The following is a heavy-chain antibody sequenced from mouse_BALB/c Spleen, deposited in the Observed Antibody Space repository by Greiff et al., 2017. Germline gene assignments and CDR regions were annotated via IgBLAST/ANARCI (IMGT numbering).Heavy chain of an antibody. D-gene: IGHD3-3*01. V-gene: IGHV5-6-5*01. CDR1: GFTFSSYA. CDR3: ARFRDTWFAY. J-gene: IGHJ3*01. Sequence: DVKLVESGGGLVKPGGSLKLSCAASGFTFSSYAMSWVRQTPEKRLEWVASISSGGSTYYPDSVKGRFTISRDNARNILYLQMSSLRSEDTAMYYCARFRDTWFAYWGQGTLVTVSA. CDR2: ISSGGST.